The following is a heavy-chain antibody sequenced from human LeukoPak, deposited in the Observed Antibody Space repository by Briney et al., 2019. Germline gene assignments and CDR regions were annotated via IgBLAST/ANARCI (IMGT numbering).Heavy chain of an antibody. D-gene: IGHD3-10*01. V-gene: IGHV1-2*02. Sequence: ASVKVSCKASGYTFTGYHMHWVRQAPGQGLEWMGWINPDSGGTDYAQKFQGRVTMTRDTSISTAYMELSRLRSDDTAMYYCARTFYYGSGRARYMDVWGKGTTVTISS. CDR2: INPDSGGT. CDR1: GYTFTGYH. J-gene: IGHJ6*03. CDR3: ARTFYYGSGRARYMDV.